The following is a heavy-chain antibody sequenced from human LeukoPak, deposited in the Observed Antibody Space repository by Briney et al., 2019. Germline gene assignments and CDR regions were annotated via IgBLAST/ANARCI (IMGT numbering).Heavy chain of an antibody. J-gene: IGHJ4*02. CDR2: ISSSGSTI. Sequence: GGSLRLSCAASGFTFSDYYMSWIRQAPGKGLEWVSYISSSGSTIYYADSVRGRFTISRDNSKNTLYLHMNTLRAEDTAVYYCATLRPISRQYFDSWGQGTLVTVSS. D-gene: IGHD3-3*02. CDR3: ATLRPISRQYFDS. V-gene: IGHV3-11*04. CDR1: GFTFSDYY.